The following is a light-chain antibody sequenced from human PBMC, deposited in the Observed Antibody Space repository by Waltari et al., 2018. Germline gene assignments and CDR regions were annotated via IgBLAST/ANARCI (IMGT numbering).Light chain of an antibody. CDR1: RFNIGNNY. Sequence: QSVLTQPPSVSAAPGQKVTISCSGTRFNIGNNYVSWYQQLPGTPPKLLISGNNKRPSGIPDRFPGAKSGTSATLGITGLQTGDEADYYCGTWDSSLSAGVFGGGTKLTVL. CDR2: GNN. V-gene: IGLV1-51*01. CDR3: GTWDSSLSAGV. J-gene: IGLJ3*02.